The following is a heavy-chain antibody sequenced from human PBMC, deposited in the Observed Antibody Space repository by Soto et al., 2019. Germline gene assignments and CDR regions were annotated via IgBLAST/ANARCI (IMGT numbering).Heavy chain of an antibody. CDR2: IYYSGST. D-gene: IGHD2-15*01. CDR1: GGSISSGGYY. CDR3: AGDTHSHYYYYGMDV. J-gene: IGHJ6*02. Sequence: SETLSLTCTVSGGSISSGGYYWSWIRQHPGKGLEWIGYIYYSGSTYYNPSLKSRVTISVDTSKNQFSLKLSSVTAADTAVYYCAGDTHSHYYYYGMDVWGQGTTVTVSS. V-gene: IGHV4-31*03.